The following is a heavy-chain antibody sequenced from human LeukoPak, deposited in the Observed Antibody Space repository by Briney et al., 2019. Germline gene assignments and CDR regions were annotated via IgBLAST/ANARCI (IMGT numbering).Heavy chain of an antibody. Sequence: ASVKVSCKASGYSFSTFDINWVQQAPGQGPEWMGWMNPNSGNTGYAQKFQGRVTLTRSTSMTTAYMELSSLRSEDTAVYYCARQSLDGGSCYDYWGQGTLVTVSS. D-gene: IGHD2-15*01. V-gene: IGHV1-8*01. CDR3: ARQSLDGGSCYDY. CDR2: MNPNSGNT. J-gene: IGHJ4*02. CDR1: GYSFSTFD.